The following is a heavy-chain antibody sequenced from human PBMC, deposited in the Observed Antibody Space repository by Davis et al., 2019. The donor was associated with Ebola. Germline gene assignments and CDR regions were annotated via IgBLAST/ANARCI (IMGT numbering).Heavy chain of an antibody. CDR2: IYYSGST. V-gene: IGHV4-59*08. CDR1: GGSISSYY. CDR3: ARRGELLRSAFDY. D-gene: IGHD1-26*01. J-gene: IGHJ4*02. Sequence: MPSETLSLTCTVSGGSISSYYWGWIRQPPGKGLEWIGYIYYSGSTNYNPSLKSRVTISVDTSKNQFSLKLSSVTAADTAVYYCARRGELLRSAFDYWGQGTLVTVSS.